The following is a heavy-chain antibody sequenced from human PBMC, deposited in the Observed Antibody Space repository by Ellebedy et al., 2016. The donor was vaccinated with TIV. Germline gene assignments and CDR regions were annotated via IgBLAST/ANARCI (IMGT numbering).Heavy chain of an antibody. D-gene: IGHD6-13*01. Sequence: GESLKISXAASGFTFSSYSMNWVRQAPGKGLEWVSYISSSSSTIYYADSVKGRFTISRDNAKNSLYLQMNSLRAEDTAVYYCARDDTAAGPDYWGQGTLVTVSS. CDR3: ARDDTAAGPDY. CDR2: ISSSSSTI. V-gene: IGHV3-48*04. J-gene: IGHJ4*02. CDR1: GFTFSSYS.